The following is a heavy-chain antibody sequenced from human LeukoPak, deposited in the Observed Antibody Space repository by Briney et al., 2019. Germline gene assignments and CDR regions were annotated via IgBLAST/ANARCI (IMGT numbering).Heavy chain of an antibody. CDR3: ARGSGWPDYYYYMDV. D-gene: IGHD6-19*01. CDR2: IHTSGST. Sequence: SETLSLTCTVSGGSISSYYWNWIRQPAGKGLEWIGRIHTSGSTNYNPSLKSRVTISVDTSKNQFSLKLSSVTAADTAVYYCARGSGWPDYYYYMDVWGKGTTVTISS. CDR1: GGSISSYY. J-gene: IGHJ6*03. V-gene: IGHV4-4*07.